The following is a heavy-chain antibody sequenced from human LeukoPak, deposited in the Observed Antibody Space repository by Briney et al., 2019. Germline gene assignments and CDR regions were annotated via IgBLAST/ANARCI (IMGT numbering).Heavy chain of an antibody. J-gene: IGHJ4*02. V-gene: IGHV1-69*06. CDR2: IIPIFGTA. CDR1: GGTLSSYA. D-gene: IGHD2-15*01. Sequence: GASVKVSCKASGGTLSSYAISWVRQAPGQGLEWMGGIIPIFGTANYAQKFQGRVTITADKSTSTAYMELSSLRSEDTAVYYCARGISEDIVVVVAAYFDYWGQGTLVTVSS. CDR3: ARGISEDIVVVVAAYFDY.